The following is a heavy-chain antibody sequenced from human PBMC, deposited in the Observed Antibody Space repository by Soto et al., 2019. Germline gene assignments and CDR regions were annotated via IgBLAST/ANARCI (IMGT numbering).Heavy chain of an antibody. CDR2: ISAYNGNT. CDR3: ARDRAYGSDHRDYFDY. V-gene: IGHV1-18*01. Sequence: QVQLVQSGAEVKKPGASVKVSCKASGYTFTSYGISWVRQAPGQGLEWMGWISAYNGNTNYAQKLQGRVTMTTDTSTSRAYMAMRSLRSDDTAVYYCARDRAYGSDHRDYFDYWGQGTLVTVSS. J-gene: IGHJ4*02. D-gene: IGHD3-10*01. CDR1: GYTFTSYG.